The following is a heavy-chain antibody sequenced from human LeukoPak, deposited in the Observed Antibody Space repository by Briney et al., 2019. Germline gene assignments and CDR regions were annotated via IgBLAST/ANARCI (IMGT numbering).Heavy chain of an antibody. J-gene: IGHJ4*02. CDR2: IYYSGST. Sequence: PSETLSLTCTVSGGSISSYYWSWIRQPPGKGLEWIGYIYYSGSTNYNPSLKSRVTISVDTSKNQFSLKLSSVTAADTAVYYCARGGSNYDILTGYYYLYYFDYWGQGTLVTVSS. CDR3: ARGGSNYDILTGYYYLYYFDY. D-gene: IGHD3-9*01. V-gene: IGHV4-59*08. CDR1: GGSISSYY.